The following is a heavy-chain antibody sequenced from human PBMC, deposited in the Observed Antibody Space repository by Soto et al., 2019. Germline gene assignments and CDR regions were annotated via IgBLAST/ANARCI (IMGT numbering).Heavy chain of an antibody. Sequence: GDTLKLSCTASGFTFSTYPMSWVRPAAGQGRGWVSAISGYGGSTYYADSVKGRFTVSRDNSKNTLYLQMNSLRAEDTAVYYCAKGRNHYDSSGYYSFPLDVWGQGTTVTVSS. D-gene: IGHD3-22*01. CDR2: ISGYGGST. V-gene: IGHV3-23*01. CDR1: GFTFSTYP. CDR3: AKGRNHYDSSGYYSFPLDV. J-gene: IGHJ6*02.